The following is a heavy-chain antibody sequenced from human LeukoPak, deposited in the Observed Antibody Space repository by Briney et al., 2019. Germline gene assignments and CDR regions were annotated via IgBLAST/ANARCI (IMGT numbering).Heavy chain of an antibody. Sequence: ASVKVSCKVSGYTLTELSMHWVRQAPGKGLEWMGGFDPEDGETIYAQKFQGRVTMTEDTSTDTAYMELSSQRSEDTAVYYCATQYSSSPPTYYYYGMDVWGQGTTVTVSS. V-gene: IGHV1-24*01. CDR3: ATQYSSSPPTYYYYGMDV. CDR1: GYTLTELS. CDR2: FDPEDGET. D-gene: IGHD6-6*01. J-gene: IGHJ6*02.